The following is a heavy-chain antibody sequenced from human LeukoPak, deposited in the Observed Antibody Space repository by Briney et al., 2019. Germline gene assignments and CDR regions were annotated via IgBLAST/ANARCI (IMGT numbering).Heavy chain of an antibody. CDR3: ARVPCSSTSCYPFYYCYGMDV. CDR2: INAYKGNT. J-gene: IGHJ6*02. V-gene: IGHV1-18*01. D-gene: IGHD2-2*01. CDR1: VYTFTSYC. Sequence: GASVKVSCKASVYTFTSYCISWVRQPPGQGLEWMGWINAYKGNTNYAQKPQGRVTMTTDTSTSTAYMELRSLRSDDTAVYYCARVPCSSTSCYPFYYCYGMDVWGQGTTVTVSS.